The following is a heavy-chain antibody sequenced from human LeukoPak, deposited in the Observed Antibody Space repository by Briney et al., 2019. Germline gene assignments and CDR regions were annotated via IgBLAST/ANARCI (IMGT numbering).Heavy chain of an antibody. J-gene: IGHJ6*02. CDR3: AGPVGTNFYYTVDV. CDR1: GFTFSSYA. V-gene: IGHV3-30*04. CDR2: ISYDGSNK. Sequence: GGSLRLSCAASGFTFSSYAMHWVRQAPGKGLEWVAVISYDGSNKYYADSVKGRFTISRDNSKNTLYLQMNSLRAEDTAVYYCAGPVGTNFYYTVDVWGQGTTVTVSS. D-gene: IGHD2/OR15-2a*01.